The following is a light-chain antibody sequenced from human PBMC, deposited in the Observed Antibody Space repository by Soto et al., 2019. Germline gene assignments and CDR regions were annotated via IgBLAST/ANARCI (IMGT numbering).Light chain of an antibody. Sequence: QSALTQPASFSGSPGQSITISCTGTSSDVGVYNYVSWYQQHPGKAPKLMIYEVSNRPSGVSNRFSGSKSGNTASLTISGLQAEDEADYYCSSYTSSSTWVFGGGTKLTVL. CDR3: SSYTSSSTWV. J-gene: IGLJ3*02. V-gene: IGLV2-14*01. CDR1: SSDVGVYNY. CDR2: EVS.